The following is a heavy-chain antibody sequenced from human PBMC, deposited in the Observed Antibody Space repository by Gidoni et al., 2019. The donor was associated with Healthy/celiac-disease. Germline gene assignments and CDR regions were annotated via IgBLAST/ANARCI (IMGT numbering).Heavy chain of an antibody. J-gene: IGHJ6*02. CDR1: VFTFSSYG. CDR2: ISYDGSNK. V-gene: IGHV3-30*18. CDR3: AKFLSGSNYYYYGMDV. Sequence: VQLVESGGGVVQPGRSLRLPCSASVFTFSSYGMHWVRQAPGKGLGWVAVISYDGSNKYYADSVKGRFTISRDNSKNTLYLQMNSLRAEDTAVYYCAKFLSGSNYYYYGMDVWGQGTTVTVSS. D-gene: IGHD3-16*02.